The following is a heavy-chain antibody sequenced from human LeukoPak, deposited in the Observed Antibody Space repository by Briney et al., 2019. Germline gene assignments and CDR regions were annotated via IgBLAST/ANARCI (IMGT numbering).Heavy chain of an antibody. CDR1: GFTFSDYY. J-gene: IGHJ3*02. Sequence: PGGSLRLSCAASGFTFSDYYMSWIRQAPGKGLEWVSYTSSSGSIYYADSVKGRFTISRDNAKNSLYLQMNSLRAEDTAVYYCARGRYSGSPGAFDIWGQGTMVTVSS. D-gene: IGHD1-26*01. CDR2: TSSSGSI. V-gene: IGHV3-11*04. CDR3: ARGRYSGSPGAFDI.